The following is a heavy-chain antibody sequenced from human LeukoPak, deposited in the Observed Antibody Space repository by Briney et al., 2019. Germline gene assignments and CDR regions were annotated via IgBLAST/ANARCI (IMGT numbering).Heavy chain of an antibody. Sequence: GASVKVSCKTSGYTFTGYYMHWVRQAPGQGLEWIGWINPNSGATNYAQKFQGRVTMTRDTSINTAYMGLRWLRSDDTAVYYCARGGPTTVTTFKYWGQGTLVTVSS. V-gene: IGHV1-2*02. CDR2: INPNSGAT. CDR1: GYTFTGYY. J-gene: IGHJ4*02. D-gene: IGHD4-17*01. CDR3: ARGGPTTVTTFKY.